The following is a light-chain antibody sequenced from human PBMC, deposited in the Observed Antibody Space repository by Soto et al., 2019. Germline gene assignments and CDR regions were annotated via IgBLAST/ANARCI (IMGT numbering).Light chain of an antibody. CDR2: EGT. V-gene: IGLV2-14*02. J-gene: IGLJ1*01. CDR3: NSYASSGTLV. CDR1: SSDVGNYNL. Sequence: QSALTQPASVSGSPGQSITISCTGTSSDVGNYNLVSWCQQHPGRAPKLLIYEGTKRPSGVSNRFSGSKSGNTASLTISGLQAEDEADYYCNSYASSGTLVFGTGTKVTVL.